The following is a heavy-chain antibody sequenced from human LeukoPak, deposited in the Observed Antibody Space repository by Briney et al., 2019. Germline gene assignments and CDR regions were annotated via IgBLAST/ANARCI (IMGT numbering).Heavy chain of an antibody. CDR3: ARELTTHGQYYYMDV. CDR1: GGSISSGDYY. D-gene: IGHD4-11*01. Sequence: SETLSLTCTVSGGSISSGDYYWSWIRQHPGKGLEWIGYIYYSGSTYYNPSLKSRVTISVDTSKNQFSLKLSSVTAADTAVYYCARELTTHGQYYYMDVWGKGTTVTVSS. V-gene: IGHV4-31*03. J-gene: IGHJ6*03. CDR2: IYYSGST.